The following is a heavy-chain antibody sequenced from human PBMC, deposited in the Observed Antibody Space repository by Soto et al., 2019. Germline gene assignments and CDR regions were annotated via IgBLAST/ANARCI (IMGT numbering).Heavy chain of an antibody. CDR1: GFTFSDYE. Sequence: PGGSLRLSCAASGFTFSDYEINWVRQPPGRGLEWVSSISGNGNRIDYADSVKGRFTISRDNAQNSVFLQMSRLGAEDTAEYCCVRSWRLVCSGPRCYSPWFDHWGQGTLVTVSS. D-gene: IGHD2-2*02. CDR3: VRSWRLVCSGPRCYSPWFDH. V-gene: IGHV3-48*03. J-gene: IGHJ5*02. CDR2: ISGNGNRI.